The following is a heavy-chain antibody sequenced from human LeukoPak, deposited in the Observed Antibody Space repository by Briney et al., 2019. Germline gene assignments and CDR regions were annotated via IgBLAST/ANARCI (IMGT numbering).Heavy chain of an antibody. D-gene: IGHD1-1*01. CDR1: GGSISSSSYY. Sequence: PSETLSLTCTVSGGSISSSSYYWGWIRQPPGKGLEWIGSIYYSGSTNYNPSLKSRVTISVDTSKNQFSLKLSSVTAADTAVYYCARGSMTTDYWGQGTLVTVSS. CDR2: IYYSGST. J-gene: IGHJ4*02. CDR3: ARGSMTTDY. V-gene: IGHV4-39*07.